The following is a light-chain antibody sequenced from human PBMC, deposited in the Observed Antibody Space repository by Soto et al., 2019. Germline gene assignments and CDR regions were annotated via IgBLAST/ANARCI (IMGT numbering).Light chain of an antibody. Sequence: ESVLTQSPGTLSLSPGERATLSCRASQSVSSNFLAWYQQKPGQAPRLLIYATSTRATGIPARFSGSGSGTEFTLTISSLQSEDFAVYHCQQYYNWPLTFGGGTKVDIK. CDR3: QQYYNWPLT. J-gene: IGKJ4*01. V-gene: IGKV3-15*01. CDR1: QSVSSN. CDR2: ATS.